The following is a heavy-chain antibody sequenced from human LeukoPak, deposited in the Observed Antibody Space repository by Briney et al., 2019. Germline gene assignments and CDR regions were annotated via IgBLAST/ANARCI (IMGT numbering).Heavy chain of an antibody. Sequence: GGSLRLSCAASGFTFSSYGMSWVRQAPGKGLEWVSAISGSGDVTYYADSVKGRFIISRDNSKNTLYLQMNSLRAEDTAVYFCAKDRSVYYYGSGSDYWGQGTLVTVSS. CDR2: ISGSGDVT. CDR1: GFTFSSYG. V-gene: IGHV3-23*01. J-gene: IGHJ4*02. CDR3: AKDRSVYYYGSGSDY. D-gene: IGHD3-10*01.